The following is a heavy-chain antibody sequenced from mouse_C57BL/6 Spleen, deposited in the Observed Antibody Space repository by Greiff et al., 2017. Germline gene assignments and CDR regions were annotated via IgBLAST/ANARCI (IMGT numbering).Heavy chain of an antibody. D-gene: IGHD1-1*01. V-gene: IGHV1-69*01. CDR3: ASITTDSGYFDV. J-gene: IGHJ1*03. CDR2: TDPSDSYT. Sequence: QVQLQQPGAELVMPGASVKLSCKASGYTFTSYWMHWVKQRPGQGLEWIGETDPSDSYTNYNQKFKGKSTLTVDKSSSTAYMQLSSLTSEDSAVYYCASITTDSGYFDVWGTGTTVTVSS. CDR1: GYTFTSYW.